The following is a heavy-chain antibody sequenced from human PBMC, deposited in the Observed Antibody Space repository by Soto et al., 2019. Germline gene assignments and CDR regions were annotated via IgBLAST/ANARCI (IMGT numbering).Heavy chain of an antibody. CDR3: AGGSPRIGVGWFSWFGP. J-gene: IGHJ5*02. CDR1: GYTFTSYG. D-gene: IGHD6-19*01. CDR2: ISAYNGNT. V-gene: IGHV1-18*01. Sequence: ASVKVSCKASGYTFTSYGISWVRQAPGQGLEWMGWISAYNGNTNYAQKLQGRVTMTTDTSTSTAYMELRSLRSDDTAVYYCAGGSPRIGVGWFSWFGPLGQGTLVTVSS.